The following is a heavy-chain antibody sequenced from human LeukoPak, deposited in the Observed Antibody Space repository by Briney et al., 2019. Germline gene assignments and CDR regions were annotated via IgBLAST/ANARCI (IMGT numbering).Heavy chain of an antibody. CDR1: GFTFSSYS. J-gene: IGHJ4*02. V-gene: IGHV3-21*01. D-gene: IGHD2-2*01. Sequence: GGSLRLSCAASGFTFSSYSMNWVRQAPGKGREWVSSISSSSSYIYYADSVKGRFTISRDNAKNSLYLQMNSPRAEDTAVYYCARDLYQLPQIDYWGQGTLVTVSS. CDR2: ISSSSSYI. CDR3: ARDLYQLPQIDY.